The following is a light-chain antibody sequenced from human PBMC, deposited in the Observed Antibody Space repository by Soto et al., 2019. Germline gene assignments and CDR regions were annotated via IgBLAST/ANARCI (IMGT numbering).Light chain of an antibody. CDR1: ESIARH. Sequence: DIQMTQSPSSLSASVGDRVTITCRASESIARHLNWYQQKPGKAPKLLIYAASSLQNGVPSRFRGGGSGTDFTLTFNNLQPEDGATYYCQQTYSTLSITFGQPTRLEI. CDR3: QQTYSTLSIT. V-gene: IGKV1-39*01. CDR2: AAS. J-gene: IGKJ5*01.